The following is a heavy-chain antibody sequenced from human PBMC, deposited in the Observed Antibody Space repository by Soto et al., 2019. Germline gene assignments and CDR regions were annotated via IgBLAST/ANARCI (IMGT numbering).Heavy chain of an antibody. J-gene: IGHJ4*02. CDR3: ARYTATYYFDY. V-gene: IGHV4-4*02. D-gene: IGHD5-18*01. CDR2: IYHSGST. CDR1: GGSISSSNW. Sequence: PSETLSLTCAVSGGSISSSNWWSWVRQPPGKGLEWIGEIYHSGSTNYNPSLKSRVTISVDTSKNQFSLKLSSVTAADTAVYYCARYTATYYFDYWGQGTLVTVSS.